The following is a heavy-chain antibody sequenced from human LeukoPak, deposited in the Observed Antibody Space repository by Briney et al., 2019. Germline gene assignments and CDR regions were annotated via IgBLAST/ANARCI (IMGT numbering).Heavy chain of an antibody. J-gene: IGHJ4*02. Sequence: PSETLSRTCAVYGGSFSGYYWSWIRQPPGKGLEWIGEINHSGSTNYNPSLKSRVTISVDTSKNQFSLKLSSVTAADTAVYYCASSSYGGNSGTFDYWGQGTLVTVSS. CDR1: GGSFSGYY. D-gene: IGHD4-23*01. CDR3: ASSSYGGNSGTFDY. CDR2: INHSGST. V-gene: IGHV4-34*01.